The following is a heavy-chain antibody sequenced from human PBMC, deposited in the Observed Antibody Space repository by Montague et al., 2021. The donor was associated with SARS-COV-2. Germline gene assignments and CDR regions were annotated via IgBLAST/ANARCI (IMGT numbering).Heavy chain of an antibody. CDR2: ISTSSFYT. CDR1: GFTFSDYY. J-gene: IGHJ4*02. CDR3: ARGGHCSRGVCSSVELVDF. Sequence: SLRLSCAASGFTFSDYYMGWIRQAPGKGLEWVSDISTSSFYTNYADSVKGRFTISRDNAKNSLYLQMNSLRAADTAVYYCARGGHCSRGVCSSVELVDFWGPGTLVTVSS. D-gene: IGHD2-8*02. V-gene: IGHV3-11*05.